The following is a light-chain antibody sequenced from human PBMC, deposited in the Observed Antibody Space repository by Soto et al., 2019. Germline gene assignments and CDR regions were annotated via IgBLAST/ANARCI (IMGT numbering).Light chain of an antibody. CDR2: EVR. CDR3: SSYTRQYTPSYV. J-gene: IGLJ1*01. CDR1: SSDVGGYNY. V-gene: IGLV2-14*01. Sequence: QSALTQPASVSGSPGQSITLSCTGTSSDVGGYNYLSGYQQHPGKAPKLMIYEVRNRPSGISHRFSCSNSGNTCSLTMSGLRAEVEADYYCSSYTRQYTPSYVFGTGTKVTVL.